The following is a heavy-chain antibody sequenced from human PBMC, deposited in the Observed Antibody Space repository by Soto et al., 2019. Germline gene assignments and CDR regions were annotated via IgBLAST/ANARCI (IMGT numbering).Heavy chain of an antibody. Sequence: QVQLQESGPGLVKPSQTLSLTCTVSGGSISSCCYYWSWLLQHPAKGREWIGYIYYSGSTYYKPPHKSRVTISVDTSKNQFSLTLSSVTAADTAVYYCARVCGGDCHYGMDVWGQGTTVTVSS. D-gene: IGHD2-21*02. J-gene: IGHJ6*02. CDR1: GGSISSCCYY. CDR2: IYYSGST. V-gene: IGHV4-31*03. CDR3: ARVCGGDCHYGMDV.